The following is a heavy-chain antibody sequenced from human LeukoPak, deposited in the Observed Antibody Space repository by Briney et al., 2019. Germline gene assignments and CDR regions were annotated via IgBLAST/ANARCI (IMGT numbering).Heavy chain of an antibody. CDR1: GGSISSSSYF. CDR2: TPYRGST. V-gene: IGHV4-39*01. D-gene: IGHD4-23*01. J-gene: IGHJ4*02. Sequence: SETLSLTCTVSGGSISSSSYFWGWIRQPPRTGLEWIASTPYRGSTYYNPSLKSRVTISVDTSKNQFSLKLTSVTAADTAVYYCANSANYGGNSGYFDSWAQGTLVTVSS. CDR3: ANSANYGGNSGYFDS.